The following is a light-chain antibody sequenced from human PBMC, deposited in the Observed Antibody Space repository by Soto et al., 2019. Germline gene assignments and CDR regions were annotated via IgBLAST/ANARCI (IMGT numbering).Light chain of an antibody. CDR3: QQRSKLFT. J-gene: IGKJ3*01. Sequence: EIVLTQSPATLSLSPGERATLSCRASQSVSSYLAWYQQKPGQAPMLLIYAASNRATGVQARFSGSGFGTDFTLTISSLEPEDFAVYYCQQRSKLFTFGPGTKVDIK. CDR2: AAS. V-gene: IGKV3-11*01. CDR1: QSVSSY.